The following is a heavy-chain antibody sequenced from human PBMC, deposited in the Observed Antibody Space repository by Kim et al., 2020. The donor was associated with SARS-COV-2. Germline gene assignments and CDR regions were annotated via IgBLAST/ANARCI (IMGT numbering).Heavy chain of an antibody. J-gene: IGHJ4*02. D-gene: IGHD1-26*01. CDR3: ARDSSTVGLYYFDY. CDR2: VSYSGSK. Sequence: SETLSLTCTVSGDSISRFYWSWIRQPPGKGLEWIAYVSYSGSKNYNPSLKSRVTISVDTSKNQFSLKLSSVTAADTAVYFCARDSSTVGLYYFDYWGQG. V-gene: IGHV4-59*13. CDR1: GDSISRFY.